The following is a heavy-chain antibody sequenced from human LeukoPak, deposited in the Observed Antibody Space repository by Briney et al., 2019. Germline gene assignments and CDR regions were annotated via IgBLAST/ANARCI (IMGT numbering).Heavy chain of an antibody. J-gene: IGHJ5*02. Sequence: GGSLRLSCEASGFTFSNHWMHWVRQAPGKGLVWVSVISKDGSTSIYADSVRGRLTTSRDNAKNTLYLQMNSLRVEDTSVYYCARDFYMGIVDQWGQGTRVTVSS. V-gene: IGHV3-74*01. D-gene: IGHD2/OR15-2a*01. CDR3: ARDFYMGIVDQ. CDR2: ISKDGSTS. CDR1: GFTFSNHW.